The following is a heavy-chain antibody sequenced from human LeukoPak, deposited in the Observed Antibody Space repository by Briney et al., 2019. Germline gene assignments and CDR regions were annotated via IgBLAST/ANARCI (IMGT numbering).Heavy chain of an antibody. J-gene: IGHJ4*02. V-gene: IGHV3-21*01. D-gene: IGHD3-9*01. CDR3: TRDHYNILTGYFSY. Sequence: GGSLRLSCAASGFTLSGYGMHWVRQAPGKGLEWVSSINPSSNYIYYTDSAKGRFTVSRDNAKNSLFLQMNSLRAEDTAVYYCTRDHYNILTGYFSYWGQGTLVAVSS. CDR2: INPSSNYI. CDR1: GFTLSGYG.